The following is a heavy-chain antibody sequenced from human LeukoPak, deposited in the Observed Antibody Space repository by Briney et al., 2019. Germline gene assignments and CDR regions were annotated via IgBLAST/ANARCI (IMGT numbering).Heavy chain of an antibody. CDR2: INPNGGGT. Sequence: ASVKVSCKPSVYTFTVYYMHWVRQAPGQGVGWMGWINPNGGGTNYAQKFQGRVTMTRDTSISTAYMELSRLRSDDTAVYYCASGYYDSSGYFIPLGYWGQGTLVTVSS. D-gene: IGHD3-22*01. CDR3: ASGYYDSSGYFIPLGY. CDR1: VYTFTVYY. J-gene: IGHJ4*02. V-gene: IGHV1-2*02.